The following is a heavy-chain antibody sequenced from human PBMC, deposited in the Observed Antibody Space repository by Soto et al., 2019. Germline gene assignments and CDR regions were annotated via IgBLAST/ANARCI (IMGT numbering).Heavy chain of an antibody. CDR3: ARGAAGTGWFDP. Sequence: SVKVSCKASGGTFSSYAISWVRQAPGQGLEWMGGIIPIFGTANYAQKFQGRVTITADKSTSTAYMELSGLRSEDTAVYYCARGAAGTGWFDPWGQGTLVTVSS. CDR1: GGTFSSYA. V-gene: IGHV1-69*06. CDR2: IIPIFGTA. J-gene: IGHJ5*02. D-gene: IGHD6-13*01.